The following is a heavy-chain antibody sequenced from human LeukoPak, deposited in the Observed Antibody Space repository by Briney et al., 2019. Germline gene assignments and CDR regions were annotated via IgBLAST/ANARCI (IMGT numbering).Heavy chain of an antibody. CDR2: INHSGST. D-gene: IGHD2-15*01. CDR1: GGSFSAYY. V-gene: IGHV4-34*01. CDR3: ARGRPAQFCSGGSCYPRAAYYYYGMDV. J-gene: IGHJ6*02. Sequence: SETLSLTCAVYGGSFSAYYWSWIRQPPGKGLEWIGEINHSGSTNYNPSLKSRVTISVDTSKNQISLKLSSVTAADTAVYYCARGRPAQFCSGGSCYPRAAYYYYGMDVWGQGTTVTVSS.